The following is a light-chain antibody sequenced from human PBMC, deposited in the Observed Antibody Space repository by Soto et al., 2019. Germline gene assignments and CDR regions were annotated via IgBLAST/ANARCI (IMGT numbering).Light chain of an antibody. CDR3: MQRIEVRLT. CDR1: QSLLDSDDGNTY. Sequence: IVMTPTPLPLPVTPGEPASIFCRSSQSLLDSDDGNTYLAWYLQKPGQSPQLLIYTLSYLAFGVPDWLRGSGSGNDFTLKISRGEVEDVGGYYCMQRIEVRLTVGVGTKVDMK. CDR2: TLS. J-gene: IGKJ4*01. V-gene: IGKV2-40*01.